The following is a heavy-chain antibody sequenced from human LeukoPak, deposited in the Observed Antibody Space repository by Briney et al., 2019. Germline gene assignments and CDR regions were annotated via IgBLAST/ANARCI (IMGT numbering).Heavy chain of an antibody. D-gene: IGHD6-13*01. CDR2: MNPNSGNT. V-gene: IGHV1-8*01. J-gene: IGHJ4*02. CDR3: ARGVKGQQLGY. Sequence: ASVKVSCKASGYTFSNYDIIWVRQATGQGLEWMGWMNPNSGNTGYTQNFQGRVTLTRNTSISTAYMDLSSLRSEDTAVYYCARGVKGQQLGYWGQGTLVTVSS. CDR1: GYTFSNYD.